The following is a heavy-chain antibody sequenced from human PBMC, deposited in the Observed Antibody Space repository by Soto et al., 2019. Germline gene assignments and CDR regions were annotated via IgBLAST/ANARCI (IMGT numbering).Heavy chain of an antibody. Sequence: EVQLLESGGGLVQPGGSPRLSCAASGFTFNNYAMGWVRQAPGKGLEWVSAIGGGGGSTFYGDSVKGRFTISRDNSKNTLFLQMNSLGAEDTAVYYCAKIAEAVAGTVYGYWGQGTLVTVSS. CDR3: AKIAEAVAGTVYGY. CDR2: IGGGGGST. D-gene: IGHD6-19*01. J-gene: IGHJ4*02. CDR1: GFTFNNYA. V-gene: IGHV3-23*01.